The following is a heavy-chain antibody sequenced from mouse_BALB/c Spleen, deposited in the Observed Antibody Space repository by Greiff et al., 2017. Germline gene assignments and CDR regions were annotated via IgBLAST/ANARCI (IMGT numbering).Heavy chain of an antibody. Sequence: VQLQQSGAELARPGASVKMSCKASGYTFTSYTMHWVKQRPGQGLEWIGYINPSSGYTNYNQKFKDKATLTADKSSSTAYMQLSSLTSEDSAVYYCARIDGNYLYYAMDYWGQGTSVTVSS. CDR3: ARIDGNYLYYAMDY. V-gene: IGHV1-4*01. CDR1: GYTFTSYT. CDR2: INPSSGYT. J-gene: IGHJ4*01. D-gene: IGHD2-1*01.